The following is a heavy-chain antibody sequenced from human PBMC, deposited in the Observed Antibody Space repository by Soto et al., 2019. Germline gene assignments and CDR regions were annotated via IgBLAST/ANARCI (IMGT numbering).Heavy chain of an antibody. CDR1: GGSLSGVTHY. CDR2: VYYSGNT. CDR3: ASQRLGYWIGGTNYGTGEDN. Sequence: KLQESGPGLVKPSGTLSLTCNVSGGSLSGVTHYWGWIRQPPGKGLEWLGRVYYSGNTYYNPSLKSRVIISVDTSKNEFSLRLSSVTAADTAVYYCASQRLGYWIGGTNYGTGEDNWGQGMLVTVSS. V-gene: IGHV4-39*01. J-gene: IGHJ4*02. D-gene: IGHD2-15*01.